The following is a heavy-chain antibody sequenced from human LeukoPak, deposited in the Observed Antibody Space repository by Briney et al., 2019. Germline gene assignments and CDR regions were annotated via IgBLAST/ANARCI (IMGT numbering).Heavy chain of an antibody. CDR2: IYYSGST. V-gene: IGHV4-39*01. D-gene: IGHD6-13*01. J-gene: IGHJ5*02. CDR1: GGSISSSSYY. CDR3: AGTRGVRSLVPGWFDP. Sequence: SSETLSLTCTVSGGSISSSSYYWGWIRQPPGKGLEWIGSIYYSGSTYYNPSLKSRVTISVDTSKNQFSLKLSSVTAADTAVYYLAGTRGVRSLVPGWFDPWGQGTLVTVSS.